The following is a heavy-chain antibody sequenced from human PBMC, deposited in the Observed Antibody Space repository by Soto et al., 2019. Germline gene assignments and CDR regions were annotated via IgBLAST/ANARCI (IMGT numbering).Heavy chain of an antibody. D-gene: IGHD3-22*01. Sequence: PGGSLRLSCAASGFTFSDYYMSWVRQAPGKGLEWVSYISSISTYANYADSVKGRFTISRDNAKNSLYLQMNSLRAEDTAVYYCARWYDSSGYYLPYYYYYYGMDVWGQGTTVTVSS. J-gene: IGHJ6*02. V-gene: IGHV3-11*06. CDR1: GFTFSDYY. CDR3: ARWYDSSGYYLPYYYYYYGMDV. CDR2: ISSISTYA.